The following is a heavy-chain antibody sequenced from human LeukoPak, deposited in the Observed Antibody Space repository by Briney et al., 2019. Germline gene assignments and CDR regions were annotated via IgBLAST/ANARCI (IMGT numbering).Heavy chain of an antibody. J-gene: IGHJ4*02. Sequence: GGSLRLSCAASGFTFSSYAMHWVRQAPGKGLEWVAVISYDGSNKYYADSVKGRFTISRDNSKNTLYLQMNSLRAEDTAVYYCAKDLTRDSSGPWGQGTLVTVSS. CDR1: GFTFSSYA. CDR2: ISYDGSNK. CDR3: AKDLTRDSSGP. V-gene: IGHV3-30*04. D-gene: IGHD3-22*01.